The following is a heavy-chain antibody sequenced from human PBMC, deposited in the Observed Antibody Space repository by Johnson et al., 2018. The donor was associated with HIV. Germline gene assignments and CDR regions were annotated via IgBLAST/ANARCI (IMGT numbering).Heavy chain of an antibody. J-gene: IGHJ3*02. CDR2: IKSKTDGGTT. D-gene: IGHD6-6*01. CDR1: GFTVSSNY. V-gene: IGHV3-15*01. CDR3: ARDLRRYSSSPGPFDI. Sequence: VQLVESGGGLVQPGGSLRLSCAASGFTVSSNYMSWVRQAPGKGLEWVGRIKSKTDGGTTDYAAPVKGRFTISRDDSKNTLYLQMNSLRAEDTAVYYCARDLRRYSSSPGPFDIWGQGTMVTVSS.